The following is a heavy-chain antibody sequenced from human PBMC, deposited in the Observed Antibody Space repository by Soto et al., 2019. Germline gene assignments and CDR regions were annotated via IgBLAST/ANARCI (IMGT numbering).Heavy chain of an antibody. J-gene: IGHJ1*01. Sequence: PGGSLRLSCAASGFTFSSYAMSWVRQAPGKGLEWVSAISGSGGSTYYAESVKGRFTISRDNSKNTLYLQMNSLRAEDTAVYYCAKDRKDIVVVVAAHEPEYFQHWGQGTLVTVSS. CDR3: AKDRKDIVVVVAAHEPEYFQH. V-gene: IGHV3-23*01. CDR1: GFTFSSYA. CDR2: ISGSGGST. D-gene: IGHD2-15*01.